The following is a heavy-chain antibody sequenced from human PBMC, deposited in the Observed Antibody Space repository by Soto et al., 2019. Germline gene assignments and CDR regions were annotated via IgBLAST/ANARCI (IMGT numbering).Heavy chain of an antibody. V-gene: IGHV4-34*01. CDR2: IHHSGST. J-gene: IGHJ5*02. CDR1: GGSFTAYY. Sequence: SETLSLTCAVSGGSFTAYYWSWVRQSPDMRLEWIGEIHHSGSTTYNPSLESRVTISVDTSKRQFSLKLTSVTAADTAVYYCVRGRRGDPWGQGTLVTVYS. CDR3: VRGRRGDP. D-gene: IGHD3-10*01.